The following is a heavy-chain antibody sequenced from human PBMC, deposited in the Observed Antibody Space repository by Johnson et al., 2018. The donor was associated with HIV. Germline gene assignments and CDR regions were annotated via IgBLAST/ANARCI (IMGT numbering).Heavy chain of an antibody. CDR1: GFTFSSYA. CDR3: ARTTYSSPGAFDI. Sequence: QVQLVESGGGVVQPGRSLSLSCAASGFTFSSYAMYWVRQAPGKGLEWVAFISYDGSNKYYADSVKGRFTISRDNSENTLYLQMNSLRAEDTAVYYCARTTYSSPGAFDIWGQGTMVTVSS. V-gene: IGHV3-30-3*01. D-gene: IGHD6-19*01. CDR2: ISYDGSNK. J-gene: IGHJ3*02.